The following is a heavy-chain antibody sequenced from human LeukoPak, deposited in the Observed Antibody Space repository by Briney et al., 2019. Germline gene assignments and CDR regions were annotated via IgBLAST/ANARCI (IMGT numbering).Heavy chain of an antibody. CDR1: GFTFTSSA. J-gene: IGHJ4*02. CDR2: IVVGSGST. D-gene: IGHD1-26*01. V-gene: IGHV1-58*01. CDR3: AAAHSGSYLPFDY. Sequence: AASVKVSCKASGFTFTSSAVQWVRQARGQRLEWIGWIVVGSGSTNYVQKFQERVTITRDMSTSTAYMELSSLRSEDTAVYYCAAAHSGSYLPFDYWGQGTLVTVSS.